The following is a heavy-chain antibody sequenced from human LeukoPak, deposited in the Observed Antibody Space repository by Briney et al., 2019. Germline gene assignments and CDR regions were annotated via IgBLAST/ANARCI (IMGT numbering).Heavy chain of an antibody. D-gene: IGHD2-15*01. J-gene: IGHJ6*03. CDR2: INWNGGST. Sequence: GSLRLSCAASGFTFDDYGMSWVRQAPGKGLEWVSGINWNGGSTGYADSVKGRFTISRDNAKNSLYLQMNSLRAEDTALYYCARVPEVYCSGGSCHLSEYYYYYYMDVWGKGTTVTVSS. CDR1: GFTFDDYG. V-gene: IGHV3-20*04. CDR3: ARVPEVYCSGGSCHLSEYYYYYYMDV.